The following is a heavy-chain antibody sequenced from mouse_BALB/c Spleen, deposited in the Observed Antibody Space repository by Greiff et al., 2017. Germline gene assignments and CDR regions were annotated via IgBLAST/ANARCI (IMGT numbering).Heavy chain of an antibody. J-gene: IGHJ3*01. CDR2: ISYSGST. CDR3: ARGGYDGYYLFAY. V-gene: IGHV3-8*02. D-gene: IGHD2-3*01. CDR1: GDSITSGY. Sequence: VQLKESGPSLVKPSQTLSLTCSVTGDSITSGYWNWIRKFPGNKLEYMGYISYSGSTYYNPSLKSRISITRDTSKNQYYLQLNSVTTEDTATYYCARGGYDGYYLFAYWGQGALVTVSA.